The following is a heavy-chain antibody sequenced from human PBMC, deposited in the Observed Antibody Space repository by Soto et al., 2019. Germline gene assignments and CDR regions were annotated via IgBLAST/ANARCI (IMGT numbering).Heavy chain of an antibody. J-gene: IGHJ6*02. D-gene: IGHD6-13*01. Sequence: ASVKVSCKASGYTFTSYGISWVRQAPGQGLEWMGWISAYNGNTNYAQKLQGRVTMTTDTSTSTAYMELRSLRSDDTAVYYCARPIAAAGRGVGVGGMDVWGQGTTVTVSS. V-gene: IGHV1-18*01. CDR2: ISAYNGNT. CDR3: ARPIAAAGRGVGVGGMDV. CDR1: GYTFTSYG.